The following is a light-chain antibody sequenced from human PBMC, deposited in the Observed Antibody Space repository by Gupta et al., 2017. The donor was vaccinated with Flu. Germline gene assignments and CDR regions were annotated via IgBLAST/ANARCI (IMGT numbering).Light chain of an antibody. J-gene: IGKJ2*03. CDR1: QSVSSN. Sequence: EIVMTQSPATLSVSPGERANLSCRASQSVSSNLAWYQQKPGQAPRLLSYGASTRATGIPARFSGSVSGTEFTLTISSLQSEDFAVYYCQQYNNWPPRDSFGQGTKLEIK. CDR3: QQYNNWPPRDS. V-gene: IGKV3-15*01. CDR2: GAS.